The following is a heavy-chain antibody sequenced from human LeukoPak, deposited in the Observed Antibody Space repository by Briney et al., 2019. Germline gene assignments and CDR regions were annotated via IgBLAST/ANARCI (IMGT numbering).Heavy chain of an antibody. CDR3: ARQMNTVTADY. Sequence: SGTLSLTSTVSVGSICRSSYCWGWIRLPPGKGLEWIGSIFYSGSTYYNPSLNSRVTISIDTSKNQFSLRLSSVTAAATAVYYCARQMNTVTADYWGQGTLVSVSS. V-gene: IGHV4-39*01. CDR1: VGSICRSSYC. CDR2: IFYSGST. J-gene: IGHJ4*02. D-gene: IGHD4-17*01.